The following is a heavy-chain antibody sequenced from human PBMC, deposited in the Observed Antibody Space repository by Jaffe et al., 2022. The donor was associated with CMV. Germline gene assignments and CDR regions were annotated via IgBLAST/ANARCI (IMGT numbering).Heavy chain of an antibody. CDR1: GYTFTSYD. V-gene: IGHV1-8*01. CDR3: ARGGYSGYDLMDYYYYYGMDV. J-gene: IGHJ6*02. D-gene: IGHD5-12*01. Sequence: QVQLVQSGAEVKKPGASVKVSCKASGYTFTSYDINWVRQATGQGLEWMGWMNPNSGNTGYAQKFQGRVTMTRNTSISTAYMELSSLRSEDTAVYYCARGGYSGYDLMDYYYYYGMDVWGQGTTVTVSS. CDR2: MNPNSGNT.